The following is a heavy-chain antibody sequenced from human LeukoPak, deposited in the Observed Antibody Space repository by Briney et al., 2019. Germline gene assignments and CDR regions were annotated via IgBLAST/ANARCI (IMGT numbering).Heavy chain of an antibody. D-gene: IGHD6-13*01. Sequence: PSETLSLTCAVSGGSISSGGYSWSWIRQPPGKGLEWIGYIYYSGSTYYNPSLKSRVTISVDTSKNQFSLKLSSVTAADTAVYYCASLPYSSSGNDYWGQGTLVTVSS. CDR2: IYYSGST. J-gene: IGHJ4*02. CDR1: GGSISSGGYS. V-gene: IGHV4-31*11. CDR3: ASLPYSSSGNDY.